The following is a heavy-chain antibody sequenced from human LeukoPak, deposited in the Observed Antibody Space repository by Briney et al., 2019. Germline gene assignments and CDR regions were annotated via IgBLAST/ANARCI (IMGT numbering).Heavy chain of an antibody. D-gene: IGHD6-19*01. CDR2: ISGSGGST. CDR1: GFTFSSCA. V-gene: IGHV3-23*01. J-gene: IGHJ4*02. CDR3: AKEVSSGWYPYFDF. Sequence: GGSLRLSCAASGFTFSSCAMSWVRQAPGKGLEWVSAISGSGGSTYYADFVKGRFTISRDNSKNTLYLQMNSLRAEDTAVYYCAKEVSSGWYPYFDFWGQGTLVTVSS.